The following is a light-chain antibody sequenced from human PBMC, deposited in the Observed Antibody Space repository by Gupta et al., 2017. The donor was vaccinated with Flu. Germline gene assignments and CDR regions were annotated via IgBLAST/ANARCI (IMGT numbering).Light chain of an antibody. V-gene: IGKV1-33*01. CDR2: DAS. Sequence: DIQMTQSPSSLSASVGDRVTITCQASQDIKNYLNWYQQKPTKAPKLLIYDASNLEAGVPSRFSGSRSGTDFTFTISSLQPEDVATYYCQQYDNLHLTFGGGTKVEIK. CDR3: QQYDNLHLT. J-gene: IGKJ4*01. CDR1: QDIKNY.